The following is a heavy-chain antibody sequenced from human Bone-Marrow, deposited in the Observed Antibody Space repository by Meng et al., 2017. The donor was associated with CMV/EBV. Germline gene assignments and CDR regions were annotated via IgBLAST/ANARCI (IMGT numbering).Heavy chain of an antibody. CDR1: GFTFSSYA. D-gene: IGHD2-8*01. J-gene: IGHJ3*02. CDR3: AREGYCTNGVCYRGLGAFDI. CDR2: ISSSGSTI. V-gene: IGHV3-48*03. Sequence: GGSLRLSCAASGFTFSSYAMHWVRQAPGKGLEWVSYISSSGSTIYYANSVKGRFTISRDNAKNSLYLQMNSLRAEDTAVYYCAREGYCTNGVCYRGLGAFDIWGQGTMVTVSS.